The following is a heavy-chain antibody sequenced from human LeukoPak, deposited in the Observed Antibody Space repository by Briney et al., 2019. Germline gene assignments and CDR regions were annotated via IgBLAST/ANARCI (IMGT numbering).Heavy chain of an antibody. J-gene: IGHJ3*02. V-gene: IGHV1-46*01. Sequence: ASVKVYCKASGYTFTSYYMHWVRQAPGQGLEWMGIINPSGGSTSYAQKFQGRVTMTRDTSTSTVYMELSSLRSEDTAVYYCARGRNYYDSSGYDAFDIWGQGTMVTVSS. CDR2: INPSGGST. CDR1: GYTFTSYY. CDR3: ARGRNYYDSSGYDAFDI. D-gene: IGHD3-22*01.